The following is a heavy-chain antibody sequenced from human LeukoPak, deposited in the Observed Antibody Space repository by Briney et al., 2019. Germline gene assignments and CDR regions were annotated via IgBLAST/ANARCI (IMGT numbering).Heavy chain of an antibody. Sequence: PSETLSLTCAVYGGSFSGYYWSWIRQPPGKGLEWIGEINHSGSTNYNPSLKSRVTISVDKSKNQFSLKLSSVTAADTAMYYCARVAGSGARNWFDPWGQGTLVTVSS. J-gene: IGHJ5*02. CDR2: INHSGST. CDR1: GGSFSGYY. D-gene: IGHD3-10*01. CDR3: ARVAGSGARNWFDP. V-gene: IGHV4-34*01.